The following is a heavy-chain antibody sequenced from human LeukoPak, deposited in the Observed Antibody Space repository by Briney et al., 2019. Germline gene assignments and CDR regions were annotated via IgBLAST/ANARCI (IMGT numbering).Heavy chain of an antibody. Sequence: GGSLRLSCAASGFTFSSYAMHWVRQAPGKGLEWVAVISYDGSNKFYADSVKGRFTISRDNSKNTLYLQMNSLRTEDTAVYYCARDFPSSGWRVPSPRGMDYWGQGTLVTVSS. V-gene: IGHV3-30*04. CDR1: GFTFSSYA. CDR2: ISYDGSNK. CDR3: ARDFPSSGWRVPSPRGMDY. D-gene: IGHD6-19*01. J-gene: IGHJ4*02.